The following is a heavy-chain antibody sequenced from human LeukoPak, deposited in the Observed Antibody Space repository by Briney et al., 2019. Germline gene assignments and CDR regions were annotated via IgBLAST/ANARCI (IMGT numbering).Heavy chain of an antibody. CDR3: ARDMLLGYDSSGYLVY. CDR2: ISSSSSYI. J-gene: IGHJ4*02. CDR1: GGSFSGYY. V-gene: IGHV3-21*01. Sequence: ETLSLTCAVYGGSFSGYYWSWIRQAPGKGLEWVSSISSSSSYIYYADSVKGRFTISRDNAKNSLYLQMNSLRAEDTAVYYCARDMLLGYDSSGYLVYWGQGTLVTVSS. D-gene: IGHD3-22*01.